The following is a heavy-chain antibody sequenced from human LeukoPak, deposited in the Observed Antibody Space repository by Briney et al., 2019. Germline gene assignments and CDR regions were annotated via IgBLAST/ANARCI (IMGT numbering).Heavy chain of an antibody. CDR1: ESTFSRFA. CDR3: ARGPVRVVILGYYMDV. J-gene: IGHJ6*03. V-gene: IGHV1-69*05. CDR2: IIPIFGTA. Sequence: ASVKVSCKASESTFSRFAMSWVRRAPRQGLEWMGGIIPIFGTANYAQRFQGRVTITRNTSITTAYMELSSLRSEDTAVYYCARGPVRVVILGYYMDVWGKGTTVTVSS. D-gene: IGHD3-10*01.